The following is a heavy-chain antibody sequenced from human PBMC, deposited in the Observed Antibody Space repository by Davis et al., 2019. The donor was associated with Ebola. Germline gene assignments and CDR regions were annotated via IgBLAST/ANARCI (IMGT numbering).Heavy chain of an antibody. CDR3: ASSVGLAVAGEWYFDL. CDR1: GFTFSSYW. Sequence: GESLKISCAASGFTFSSYWMSWVRQAPGKGLEWVANIKQDGSEKYYVDSVKGRFTISRDNAKNSLYLQMNSLRAEDTAVYYCASSVGLAVAGEWYFDLWGRGTLVTVSS. D-gene: IGHD6-19*01. V-gene: IGHV3-7*01. J-gene: IGHJ2*01. CDR2: IKQDGSEK.